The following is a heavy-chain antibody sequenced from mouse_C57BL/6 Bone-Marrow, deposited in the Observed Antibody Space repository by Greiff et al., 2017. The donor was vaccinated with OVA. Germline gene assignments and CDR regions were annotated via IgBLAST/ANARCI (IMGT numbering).Heavy chain of an antibody. D-gene: IGHD1-1*01. Sequence: QVQLKESGPGLVAPSQSLSITCTVSGFSFTSYGVDWVRQPPGKGLEWLGVIWGGGSTNYNSALMSRLSISKDNSKSQVFLKMNSLQTDDTAMYYCAKHGLTYYGSSRYWYFDVWGTGTTVTVSS. V-gene: IGHV2-9*01. CDR2: IWGGGST. CDR1: GFSFTSYG. CDR3: AKHGLTYYGSSRYWYFDV. J-gene: IGHJ1*03.